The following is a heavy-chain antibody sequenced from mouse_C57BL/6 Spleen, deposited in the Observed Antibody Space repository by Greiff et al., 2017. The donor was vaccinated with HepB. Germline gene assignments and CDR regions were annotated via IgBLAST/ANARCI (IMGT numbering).Heavy chain of an antibody. V-gene: IGHV1-81*01. CDR2: IYPRSGNT. CDR1: GYTFTSYG. D-gene: IGHD1-1*01. CDR3: ARSTNSYGGSWYAMDY. J-gene: IGHJ4*01. Sequence: QVQLQQSGAELARPGASVKLSCKASGYTFTSYGISWVKQRTGQGLEWIGEIYPRSGNTYYNEKFKGKATLTADKSSSTAYMELRSLTSEDSAVYFCARSTNSYGGSWYAMDYWGQGTSVTVSS.